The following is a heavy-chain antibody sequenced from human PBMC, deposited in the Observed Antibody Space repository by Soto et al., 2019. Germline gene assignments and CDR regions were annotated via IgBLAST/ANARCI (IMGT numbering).Heavy chain of an antibody. J-gene: IGHJ4*02. CDR3: AKAGEDWYSRGWWERFDY. CDR2: IRGSGGST. Sequence: EVQLLESGGGLVQPGGSLRLSCAASGFTFSSYAMSWVRQAPGKGLEWVSAIRGSGGSTYYADSVKGRSTITRDNSKNTLYRQLNSLGAEDTAVYYCAKAGEDWYSRGWWERFDYWGQGTPVTVSS. V-gene: IGHV3-23*01. D-gene: IGHD6-19*01. CDR1: GFTFSSYA.